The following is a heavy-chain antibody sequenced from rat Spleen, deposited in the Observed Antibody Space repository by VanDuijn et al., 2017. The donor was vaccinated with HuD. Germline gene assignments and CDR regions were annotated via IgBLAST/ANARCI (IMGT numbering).Heavy chain of an antibody. V-gene: IGHV3-3*01. CDR3: TRPDYPGIKGYVMDA. CDR2: INSAGTT. J-gene: IGHJ4*01. D-gene: IGHD1-4*01. CDR1: GHSITTAYR. Sequence: EVQLQESGPGLVKPSQSLSLTCSVTGHSITTAYRWNWIRKFPGNKLEWLGYINSAGTTNYNPSLKSRISITRDTSKNQFFLQVNSVTAEDTATYYCTRPDYPGIKGYVMDAWGQGASVTVSS.